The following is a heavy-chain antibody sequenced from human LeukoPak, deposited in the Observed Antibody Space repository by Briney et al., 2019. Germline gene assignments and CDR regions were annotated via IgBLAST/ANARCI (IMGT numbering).Heavy chain of an antibody. CDR1: GFTFSSYS. D-gene: IGHD5-12*01. CDR3: ARDYGGYQSLDY. Sequence: GGSLRLSCAASGFTFSSYSMNWVRQAPGKGLEWVSSISSSSSYIYYADSVKGRFTISRDNAKNSLYLQMNSLRAEDTAVYYCARDYGGYQSLDYWGQGTLVTVSS. V-gene: IGHV3-21*01. J-gene: IGHJ4*02. CDR2: ISSSSSYI.